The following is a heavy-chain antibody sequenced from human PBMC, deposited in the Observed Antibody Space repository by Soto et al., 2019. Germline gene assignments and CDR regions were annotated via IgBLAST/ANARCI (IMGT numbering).Heavy chain of an antibody. Sequence: QVQLQESGPGLVKPSETLSLTCTVSGGSISPYYWNWIRQPAGKRLEWIGRIFTNEHINYNPSLRSRITLSVDMSKNQFSLKLTSVTADDTAVCYCARDRLGEDQQPFDYWGQGTPVTVSS. CDR3: ARDRLGEDQQPFDY. D-gene: IGHD6-13*01. CDR1: GGSISPYY. CDR2: IFTNEHI. J-gene: IGHJ4*02. V-gene: IGHV4-4*07.